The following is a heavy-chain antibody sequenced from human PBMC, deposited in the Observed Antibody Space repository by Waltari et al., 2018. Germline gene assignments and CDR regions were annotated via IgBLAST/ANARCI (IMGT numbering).Heavy chain of an antibody. CDR2: IGTAGDT. V-gene: IGHV3-13*01. CDR1: GFTFSSYD. D-gene: IGHD1-26*01. Sequence: EVQLVESGGGLVQPGGSLRLSCAASGFTFSSYDMHWVRQATGKGLEWVSAIGTAGDTYYPGSVKARFTISRENAKNSLYLQMNSLRAGDTAVYYCARGGGGSYPYYFDYWGQGTLVTVSS. J-gene: IGHJ4*02. CDR3: ARGGGGSYPYYFDY.